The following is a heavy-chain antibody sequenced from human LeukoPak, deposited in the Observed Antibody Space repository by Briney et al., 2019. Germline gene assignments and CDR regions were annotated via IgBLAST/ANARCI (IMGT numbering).Heavy chain of an antibody. CDR2: RNPADSDT. J-gene: IGHJ6*02. CDR1: GYTFTTYW. D-gene: IGHD6-13*01. V-gene: IGHV5-51*01. CDR3: ASSNRIAAADGMDV. Sequence: GESLKISCKGSGYTFTTYWIGWVRQMPGKGLEWIGLRNPADSDTRYSPSFQGQVTISVDKSISTAYLQWSSLKASDTAMYYCASSNRIAAADGMDVWGQGTTVTVSS.